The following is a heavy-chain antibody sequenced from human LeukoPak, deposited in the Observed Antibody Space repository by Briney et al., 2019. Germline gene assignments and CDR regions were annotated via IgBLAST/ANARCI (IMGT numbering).Heavy chain of an antibody. CDR2: IYYSGST. CDR3: ARHLGSTMITFGGVIGTPWFDP. V-gene: IGHV4-59*08. Sequence: SETLSLTCTVSGGSISSYYWSWIRQPPGKGLEWIGYIYYSGSTNYNPSLKSRVTISVDTSKNQFSLKLSSVTAADTAVYYCARHLGSTMITFGGVIGTPWFDPWGQGTLDTVSS. CDR1: GGSISSYY. D-gene: IGHD3-16*02. J-gene: IGHJ5*02.